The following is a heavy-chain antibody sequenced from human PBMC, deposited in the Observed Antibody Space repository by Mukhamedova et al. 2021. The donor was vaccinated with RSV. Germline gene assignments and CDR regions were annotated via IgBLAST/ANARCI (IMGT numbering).Heavy chain of an antibody. J-gene: IGHJ4*02. Sequence: VKGRFTISRDNAKNSLYLQMNSLRAEDTAVYYCARDTYLWGQGTLVTVPS. D-gene: IGHD2-21*01. V-gene: IGHV3-21*01. CDR3: ARDTYL.